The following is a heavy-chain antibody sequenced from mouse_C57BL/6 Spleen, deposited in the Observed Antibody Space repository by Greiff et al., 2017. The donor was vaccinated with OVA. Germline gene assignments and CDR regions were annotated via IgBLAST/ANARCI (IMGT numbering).Heavy chain of an antibody. V-gene: IGHV1-54*01. Sequence: VQLQQSGAELVRPGTSVKVSCKASGYAFTNYLIEWVKQRPGQGLEWIGVINPGSGGTNYNEKFKGKATLTADKSSSTAYMQLSSLTAEDSAVDFCARRNSYYAMDDWGQGTAVTVAT. J-gene: IGHJ4*01. CDR3: ARRNSYYAMDD. CDR2: INPGSGGT. CDR1: GYAFTNYL.